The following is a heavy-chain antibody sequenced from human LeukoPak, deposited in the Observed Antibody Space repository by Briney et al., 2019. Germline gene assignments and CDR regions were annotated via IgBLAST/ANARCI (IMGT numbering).Heavy chain of an antibody. CDR3: AKDLGYSYGGDFDY. J-gene: IGHJ4*02. CDR1: GFTFSSYS. Sequence: GGSLRLSCVASGFTFSSYSMNWVRQAPGKGLEWVSSISGSSTYIYYADSVKGRFTISRDNTKNSLYLQMNSLRAEDTAVYYCAKDLGYSYGGDFDYWGQGTLVTVSS. D-gene: IGHD5-18*01. V-gene: IGHV3-21*01. CDR2: ISGSSTYI.